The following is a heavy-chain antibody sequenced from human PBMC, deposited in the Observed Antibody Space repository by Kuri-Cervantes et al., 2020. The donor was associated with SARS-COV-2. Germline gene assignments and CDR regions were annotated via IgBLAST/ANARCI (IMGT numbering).Heavy chain of an antibody. CDR1: GFLFSASA. CDR3: TTLIDY. V-gene: IGHV3-73*01. Sequence: GESLKISCEVSGFLFSASAIHWVRQASGKGLQWVGRIRGIAKNYATAYVASVKGRFTISRDDSKNMAYLQMNSLKTEDTAVYYCTTLIDYWGQGTLVTVSS. CDR2: IRGIAKNYAT. J-gene: IGHJ4*02.